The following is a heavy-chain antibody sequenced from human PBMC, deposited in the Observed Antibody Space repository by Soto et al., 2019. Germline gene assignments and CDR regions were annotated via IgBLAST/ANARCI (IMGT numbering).Heavy chain of an antibody. V-gene: IGHV3-73*01. CDR1: GFTFSCSG. Sequence: GGSLRLFCAASGFTFSCSGMHWVRQASGKGLEWVGRIRSKANSDATAYAASVKGRFTISRDDSKSTAYLQMNSLKTEDTAVYYCTRGYSSGWYDAFDIWGQGTMVTVSS. CDR2: IRSKANSDAT. D-gene: IGHD6-19*01. CDR3: TRGYSSGWYDAFDI. J-gene: IGHJ3*02.